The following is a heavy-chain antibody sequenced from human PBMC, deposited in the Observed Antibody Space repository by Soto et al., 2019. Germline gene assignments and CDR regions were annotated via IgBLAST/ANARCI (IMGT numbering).Heavy chain of an antibody. D-gene: IGHD5-12*01. V-gene: IGHV3-7*01. CDR1: GFNVMSYW. CDR2: IKDDGSEI. CDR3: ARDIGFDYVN. J-gene: IGHJ4*02. Sequence: WSLRLSCAVSGFNVMSYWMSWVRQAPGKGLEWVASIKDDGSEIYYLQSVRGRFTISRDSAGNALHLAMNYMSAEDTGVYFCARDIGFDYVNWGQGTLVTVSS.